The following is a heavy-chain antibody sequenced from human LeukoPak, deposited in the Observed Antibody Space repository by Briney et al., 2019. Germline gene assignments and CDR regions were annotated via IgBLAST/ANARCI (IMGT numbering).Heavy chain of an antibody. J-gene: IGHJ4*02. CDR2: IIPIFGTA. CDR1: GGTFSSYA. D-gene: IGHD3-3*01. CDR3: ARGAYDFWSGYPFDY. Sequence: VASVKVSCKASGGTFSSYAISWVRPAPGQGLEWMGRIIPIFGTANYAQKFQGRVTITADESTSTAYMELSSLRSEDTAVYYCARGAYDFWSGYPFDYWGQGTLVTVSS. V-gene: IGHV1-69*15.